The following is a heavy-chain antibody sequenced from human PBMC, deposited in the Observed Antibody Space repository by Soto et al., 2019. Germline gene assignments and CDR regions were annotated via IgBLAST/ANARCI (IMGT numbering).Heavy chain of an antibody. CDR3: ARDTHRTTVTSRYYYYGMDV. CDR1: GCTFTSYY. J-gene: IGHJ6*02. D-gene: IGHD4-4*01. CDR2: INPSGGST. V-gene: IGHV1-46*01. Sequence: ASVKVSCKASGCTFTSYYMHWVRQAPGQGLEWMGIINPSGGSTSYAQKFQGRVTMTRDTSTSTVYMELSSLRSEDTAVYYCARDTHRTTVTSRYYYYGMDVWGQGTTVTVSS.